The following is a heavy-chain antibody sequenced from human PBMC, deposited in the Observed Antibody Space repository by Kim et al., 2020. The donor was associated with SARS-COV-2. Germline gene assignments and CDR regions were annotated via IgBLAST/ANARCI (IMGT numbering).Heavy chain of an antibody. V-gene: IGHV3-48*04. CDR2: ISSSSSTI. D-gene: IGHD2-2*01. CDR1: GFTFSSYS. CDR3: ASQEDRYCSSTSCNEYYYYGMDV. Sequence: GGSLRLSCAASGFTFSSYSMNWVRQAPGKGLEWVSYISSSSSTIYYADSVKGRFTISRDNAKNSLYLQMNSLRAEDTAVYYCASQEDRYCSSTSCNEYYYYGMDVWDQGTTVTVSS. J-gene: IGHJ6*02.